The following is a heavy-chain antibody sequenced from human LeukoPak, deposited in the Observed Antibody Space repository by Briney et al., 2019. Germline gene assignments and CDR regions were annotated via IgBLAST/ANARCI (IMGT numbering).Heavy chain of an antibody. CDR1: GLTFSSYW. Sequence: GGSLRLSCAVSGLTFSSYWMNWVRQAPGKGLEWVANIKEDGREKKYVDSLKDRFTISRDNTKNSVYLQMSGLRVDDTAIYYCARDKEGGSNDHWGQGTLVTVSS. V-gene: IGHV3-7*01. CDR3: ARDKEGGSNDH. D-gene: IGHD2-15*01. CDR2: IKEDGREK. J-gene: IGHJ4*02.